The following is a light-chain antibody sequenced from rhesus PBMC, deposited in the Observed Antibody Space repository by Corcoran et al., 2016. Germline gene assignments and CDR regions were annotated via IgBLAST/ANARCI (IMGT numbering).Light chain of an antibody. CDR3: QQHDNSPIT. CDR2: RAS. CDR1: QGIGNW. V-gene: IGKV1-69*01. Sequence: DIQMTQSPSSLSASVGDRVTITCRASQGIGNWLAWYQQKPGKAPKLLIYRASSLVTGVPSRFRGGGSGTAFSLTISSLQPEDIATYYCQQHDNSPITFGGGTKVEIK. J-gene: IGKJ4*01.